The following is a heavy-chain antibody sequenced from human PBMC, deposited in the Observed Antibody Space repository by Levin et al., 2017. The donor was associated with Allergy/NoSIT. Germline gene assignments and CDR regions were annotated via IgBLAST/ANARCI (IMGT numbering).Heavy chain of an antibody. CDR3: ARRGYCSSTSCYIGLFAFDI. Sequence: PGESLKISCAASGFTFSSYAMHWVRQAPGKGLEWVAVISYDGSNKYYADSVKGRFTISRDNSKNTLYLQMNSLRAEDTAVYYCARRGYCSSTSCYIGLFAFDIWGQGTMVTVSS. V-gene: IGHV3-30-3*01. J-gene: IGHJ3*02. CDR1: GFTFSSYA. D-gene: IGHD2-2*02. CDR2: ISYDGSNK.